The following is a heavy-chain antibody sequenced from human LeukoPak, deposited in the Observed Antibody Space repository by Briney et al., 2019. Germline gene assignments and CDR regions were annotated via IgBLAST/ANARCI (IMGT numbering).Heavy chain of an antibody. V-gene: IGHV1-18*01. CDR2: ISADNVHT. Sequence: AAVKVSCKASGYTFARHGVNWVRPAPGQGREGLGWISADNVHTNSAQKVQGRVTMTTDTSTSTAYMELRSLGSDDTAVYYCARPQGGSSWGGFDYWGQGTLVTVSS. D-gene: IGHD6-13*01. CDR3: ARPQGGSSWGGFDY. J-gene: IGHJ4*02. CDR1: GYTFARHG.